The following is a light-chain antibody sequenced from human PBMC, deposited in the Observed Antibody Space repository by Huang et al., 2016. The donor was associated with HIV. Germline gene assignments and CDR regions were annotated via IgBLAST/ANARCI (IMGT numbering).Light chain of an antibody. Sequence: EIVLTQSPGTLSLSPGERATLSCRASQCVSSSYLAWYQQKPGQAPRLLIYGASSRATGIPDSVSGSGSGTDFTLTISRLEPEDFAVYYCQQYGSSPLSFGPGTKVDIK. CDR2: GAS. CDR1: QCVSSSY. V-gene: IGKV3-20*01. CDR3: QQYGSSPLS. J-gene: IGKJ3*01.